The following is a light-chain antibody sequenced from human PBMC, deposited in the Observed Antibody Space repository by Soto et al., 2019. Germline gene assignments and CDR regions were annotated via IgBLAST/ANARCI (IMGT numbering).Light chain of an antibody. J-gene: IGKJ1*01. CDR1: QSVSSSY. CDR3: QQYNNWPGT. CDR2: RAS. V-gene: IGKV3-15*01. Sequence: EIELTQSPGNLSLSPGERDTLSCRASQSVSSSYLAWYQQKPGQAPRLLIQRASTRATGIPARFSGSGSGTEFTLTISSLQSEDFAVYFCQQYNNWPGTFGQGTKVDIK.